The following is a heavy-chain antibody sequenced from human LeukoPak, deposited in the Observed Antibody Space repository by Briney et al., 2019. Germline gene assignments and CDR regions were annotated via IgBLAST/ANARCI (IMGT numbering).Heavy chain of an antibody. J-gene: IGHJ4*02. V-gene: IGHV4-59*01. CDR1: GGSISSYY. CDR3: ARVNPYDFWSGYFFDY. Sequence: SETLSLTCTVSGGSISSYYWSWIRQPAGKGLEWIGYIYYSGSTNYNPSLKSRVTISVDTSKNQFSLKLSSVTAADTAVYYCARVNPYDFWSGYFFDYWGQGTLVTVSS. D-gene: IGHD3-3*01. CDR2: IYYSGST.